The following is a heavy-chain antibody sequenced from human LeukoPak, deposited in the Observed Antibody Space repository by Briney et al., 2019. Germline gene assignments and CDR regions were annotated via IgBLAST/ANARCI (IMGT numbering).Heavy chain of an antibody. CDR3: ARKWELLNGDAFDI. Sequence: PGGSLRLSCAASGFTFSDYYMSWIRQAPGKGLEWVSYISSSGSTIYYADSVKGRFTISRDKAKNSLYLQMNSLRAEDTAMYYCARKWELLNGDAFDIWGQGTMVTVSS. J-gene: IGHJ3*02. CDR2: ISSSGSTI. CDR1: GFTFSDYY. D-gene: IGHD1-26*01. V-gene: IGHV3-11*04.